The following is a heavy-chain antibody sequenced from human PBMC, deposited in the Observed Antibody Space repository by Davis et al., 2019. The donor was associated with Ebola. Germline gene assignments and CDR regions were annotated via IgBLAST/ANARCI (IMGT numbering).Heavy chain of an antibody. CDR2: IYYTGST. CDR1: SGSISSYY. V-gene: IGHV4-59*08. D-gene: IGHD3-22*01. CDR3: ARWSPYYDSSGYLS. J-gene: IGHJ5*02. Sequence: SETLSLTCTVSSGSISSYYWSWIRQPPGKGLEWIGYIYYTGSTNYNPSLKSRVTISVDTSKNQFSLKLSSVTAADTAVYYCARWSPYYDSSGYLSWGQGTLVTVSS.